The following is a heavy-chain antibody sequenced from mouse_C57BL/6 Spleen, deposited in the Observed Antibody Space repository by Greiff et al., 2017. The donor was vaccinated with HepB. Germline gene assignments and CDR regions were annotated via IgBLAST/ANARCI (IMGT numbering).Heavy chain of an antibody. J-gene: IGHJ3*01. CDR2: IHPNSGST. V-gene: IGHV1-64*01. Sequence: QVQLQQSGAELVKPGASVKVSCKASGYTFTSYWMHWVKQRPGQGLEWIGMIHPNSGSTNYNEKFKSKATLTVDKSSSTAYMQLSSLTSEDSAVYYCARGYGSSSWFAYWGQGTLVTVSA. D-gene: IGHD1-1*01. CDR1: GYTFTSYW. CDR3: ARGYGSSSWFAY.